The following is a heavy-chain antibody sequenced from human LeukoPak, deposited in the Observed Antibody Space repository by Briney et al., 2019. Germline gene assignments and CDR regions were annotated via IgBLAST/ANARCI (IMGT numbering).Heavy chain of an antibody. CDR2: IYYSGST. CDR1: VYSISSGFY. J-gene: IGHJ6*02. V-gene: IGHV4-38-2*02. CDR3: ARAHSIASYYYGVDV. Sequence: PSETLSLTCTVSVYSISSGFYWDWIRQPPGKGLEWIGNIYYSGSTYYSPSLTSRVTVSVDTSENQFSLKLSSVTAADTAVYYCARAHSIASYYYGVDVWGQGTTVTVSS. D-gene: IGHD2/OR15-2a*01.